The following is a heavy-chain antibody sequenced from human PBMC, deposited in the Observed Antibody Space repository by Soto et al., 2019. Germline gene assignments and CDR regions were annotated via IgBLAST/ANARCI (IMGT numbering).Heavy chain of an antibody. CDR1: GFTFISYA. CDR3: AKDLSSGYYQYYFDY. D-gene: IGHD3-22*01. CDR2: ISGSGGST. V-gene: IGHV3-23*01. J-gene: IGHJ4*02. Sequence: GGSLRLSCAASGFTFISYAMSWVRQAPWKGLEWVSAISGSGGSTYYADSVKGRFTISRDNSKNTLYLQMNSLRAEDTAVYYCAKDLSSGYYQYYFDYWGQGTLVTVSS.